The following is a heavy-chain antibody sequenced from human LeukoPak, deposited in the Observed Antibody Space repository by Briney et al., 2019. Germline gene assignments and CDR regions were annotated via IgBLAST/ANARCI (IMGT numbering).Heavy chain of an antibody. CDR1: GGSISSSSYS. V-gene: IGHV4-39*07. D-gene: IGHD2-2*01. CDR2: IYYSGST. CDR3: ARGRDCSSTSCFYYYYYYGMDV. J-gene: IGHJ6*02. Sequence: PSEALSLTCTVSGGSISSSSYSWGWIRQPPGKGMEWIGSIYYSGSTNYNPSLKSRVTISVDTSKNQFSLKLSSVTAADTAVYYCARGRDCSSTSCFYYYYYYGMDVWGQGTTVTVSS.